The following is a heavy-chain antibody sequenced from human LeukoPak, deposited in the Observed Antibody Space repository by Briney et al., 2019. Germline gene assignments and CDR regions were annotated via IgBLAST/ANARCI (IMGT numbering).Heavy chain of an antibody. V-gene: IGHV3-48*04. CDR1: GFTFSSYS. Sequence: GGSLRLSCAASGFTFSSYSMNWVRQTPGKGLEWLSYISSSGGTIYYADSVKGRFTISRDNAKSSLYLQMNGLRAEDTAVYYCARDSRRQLFDYWGQGTLVTVSS. J-gene: IGHJ4*02. CDR3: ARDSRRQLFDY. D-gene: IGHD1-1*01. CDR2: ISSSGGTI.